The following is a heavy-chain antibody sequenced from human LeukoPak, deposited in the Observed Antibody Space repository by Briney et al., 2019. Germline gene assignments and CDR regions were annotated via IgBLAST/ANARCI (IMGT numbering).Heavy chain of an antibody. D-gene: IGHD3-9*01. CDR3: GGALRYFDWYWAS. V-gene: IGHV4-34*01. CDR2: ISHSGST. J-gene: IGHJ4*02. Sequence: SETLSLTCAVYGDSFSGYYWSWIRQPPGKGLEWSGEISHSGSTNYNPSRKSRVTISVDKSKNQFSLRLSSVTAADTAVYYCGGALRYFDWYWASWGQGILVTV. CDR1: GDSFSGYY.